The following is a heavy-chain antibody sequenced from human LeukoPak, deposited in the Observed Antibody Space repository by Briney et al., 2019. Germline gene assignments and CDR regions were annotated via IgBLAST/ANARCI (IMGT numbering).Heavy chain of an antibody. Sequence: GGSLRLSCAASGFTFSSNAMIWVRQAPGKGLEWVSSISDSGGSTYYADAVKGRFTISRGNSKNTLYLQMNSLRAEDTAVYYCAKDTHDYGNYNWFDPWGQGTLVTVSS. J-gene: IGHJ5*02. D-gene: IGHD4-11*01. CDR1: GFTFSSNA. V-gene: IGHV3-23*01. CDR3: AKDTHDYGNYNWFDP. CDR2: ISDSGGST.